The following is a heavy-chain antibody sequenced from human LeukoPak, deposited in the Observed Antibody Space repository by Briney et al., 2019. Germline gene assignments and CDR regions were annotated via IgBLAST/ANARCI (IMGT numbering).Heavy chain of an antibody. D-gene: IGHD4-17*01. CDR2: ITGSGTTI. V-gene: IGHV3-23*01. J-gene: IGHJ3*01. CDR3: GKDPNGDYVGAFDF. CDR1: GFVFRNYA. Sequence: GGSLRLSCVGSGFVFRNYAMTRVRQAPGKGPEWVSSITGSGTTITYAVSVKGRFTISRDNSVDTLYLQMNRLSAEDTAVYYCGKDPNGDYVGAFDFWGQGTMVTVSS.